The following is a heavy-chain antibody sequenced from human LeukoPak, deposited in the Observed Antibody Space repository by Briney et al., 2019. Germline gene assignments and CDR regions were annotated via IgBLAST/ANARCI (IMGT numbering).Heavy chain of an antibody. D-gene: IGHD6-19*01. CDR1: GFIFGDYI. CDR3: TSYSSGWHRHFDY. Sequence: GGSLRLSCQASGFIFGDYIMNWVRQAPGKGLEWVGFIKSNINGGTTEYAASVKGRFIISRDESKSIAYLQMNSLKTEDTAVYYCTSYSSGWHRHFDYWGQGTLVIVSS. V-gene: IGHV3-49*04. CDR2: IKSNINGGTT. J-gene: IGHJ4*02.